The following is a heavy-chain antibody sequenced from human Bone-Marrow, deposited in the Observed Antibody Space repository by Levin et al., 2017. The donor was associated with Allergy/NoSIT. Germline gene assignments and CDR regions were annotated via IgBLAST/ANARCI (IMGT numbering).Heavy chain of an antibody. CDR2: IIPLLGTT. Sequence: SVKVSCKASGDTFRKYAITWVRQAPGQGFEWMGRIIPLLGTTDNAQKFQGRVTITADKSTSTAYMELSSLRSEDTAVYYCARDYVVVTAYGVDVWGQGTTVTVSS. CDR3: ARDYVVVTAYGVDV. CDR1: GDTFRKYA. D-gene: IGHD2-21*02. V-gene: IGHV1-69*04. J-gene: IGHJ6*02.